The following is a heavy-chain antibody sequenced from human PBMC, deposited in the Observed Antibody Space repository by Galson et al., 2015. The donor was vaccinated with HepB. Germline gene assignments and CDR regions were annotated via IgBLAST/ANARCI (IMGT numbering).Heavy chain of an antibody. CDR1: GDSVSSNSAA. J-gene: IGHJ3*02. V-gene: IGHV6-1*01. Sequence: CAISGDSVSSNSAAWNWIRQSPSRGLEWLGRTYYRSNWYNDYAVSVKSRITINPDTSKNQFSLQLNSVTPDDTAVYYCARDVDTGPRVGVFDIWGQGTMVTVSS. CDR2: TYYRSNWYN. CDR3: ARDVDTGPRVGVFDI. D-gene: IGHD1-1*01.